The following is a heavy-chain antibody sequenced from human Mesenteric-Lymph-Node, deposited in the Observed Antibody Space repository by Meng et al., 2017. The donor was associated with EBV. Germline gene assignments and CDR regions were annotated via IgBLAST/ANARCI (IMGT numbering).Heavy chain of an antibody. Sequence: QVEPQPWGAGLLKPSETLSLTCAVSGESLIGYYWSWIRQSPGKGLEWIGEINHSGSTNYNPSLESRLTISVDTSRNHFSLKLTSVTAADTAVYYCARGRIDDYTKFFDYWGQGTLVTVSS. V-gene: IGHV4-34*01. D-gene: IGHD4-11*01. J-gene: IGHJ4*02. CDR1: GESLIGYY. CDR3: ARGRIDDYTKFFDY. CDR2: INHSGST.